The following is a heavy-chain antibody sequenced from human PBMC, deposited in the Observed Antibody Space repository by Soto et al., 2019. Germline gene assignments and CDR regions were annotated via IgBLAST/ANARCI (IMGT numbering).Heavy chain of an antibody. CDR2: ISSSSYTI. CDR1: GITVNTYN. Sequence: PRLPSRARGITVNTYNMNLVRQAPGKGLEWVSYISSSSYTIKYADSVEGRFTVSRDNGKKSLYLQMNSLRDEDTAVYFCAREISLSAGSYFDYRGQGTLVTV. D-gene: IGHD3-10*01. CDR3: AREISLSAGSYFDY. V-gene: IGHV3-48*02. J-gene: IGHJ4*02.